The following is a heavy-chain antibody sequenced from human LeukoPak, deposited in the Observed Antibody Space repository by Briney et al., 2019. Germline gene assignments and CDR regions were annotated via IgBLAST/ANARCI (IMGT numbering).Heavy chain of an antibody. D-gene: IGHD3-10*01. Sequence: PGGSLRLSCAASGCTFSSYGMHWVRQAPGKGLEWVAVISYDGSNKYYADSVKGRFTISRDNSKNTLYLQMNSLRAEDTAVYYCAKEGYYGSTTGRLKDGMDVWGKGTTVTVSS. CDR2: ISYDGSNK. CDR3: AKEGYYGSTTGRLKDGMDV. J-gene: IGHJ6*04. CDR1: GCTFSSYG. V-gene: IGHV3-30*18.